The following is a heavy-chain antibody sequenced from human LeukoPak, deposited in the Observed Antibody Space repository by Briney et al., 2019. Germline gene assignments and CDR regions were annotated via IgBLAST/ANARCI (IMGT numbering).Heavy chain of an antibody. CDR1: GGSISSYY. CDR3: AREYYYDSSGYWYYYGMDV. V-gene: IGHV4-4*07. CDR2: IYISGST. J-gene: IGHJ6*02. D-gene: IGHD3-22*01. Sequence: SETLSLTCTVSGGSISSYYWSWIRQPAGKGLEWIGRIYISGSTNYNPSLKSRVTMSIDTSKNQFSLKLSSVTAADTAVYYCAREYYYDSSGYWYYYGMDVWGQGTTVTVSS.